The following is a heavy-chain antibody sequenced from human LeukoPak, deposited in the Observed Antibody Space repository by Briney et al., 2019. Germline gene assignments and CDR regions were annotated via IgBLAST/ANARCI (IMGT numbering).Heavy chain of an antibody. Sequence: SETLSLTCTVSGGSISSYYWSWIRQPPGKGLEWIGYIYYSGSTNYNPSLKSRVTISVDTSKNQFSLKLSSVTAADTAVYYCARVGPRGCFHFDYWGQGTLVTVSS. CDR3: ARVGPRGCFHFDY. CDR2: IYYSGST. CDR1: GGSISSYY. D-gene: IGHD3-16*01. V-gene: IGHV4-59*01. J-gene: IGHJ4*02.